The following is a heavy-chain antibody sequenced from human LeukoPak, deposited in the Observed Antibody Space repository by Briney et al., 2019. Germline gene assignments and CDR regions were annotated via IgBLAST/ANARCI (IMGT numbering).Heavy chain of an antibody. CDR3: AKLEDIVVVTAISYFEY. J-gene: IGHJ4*02. CDR2: ISGSGGST. V-gene: IGHV3-23*01. Sequence: GVSLRLFCAASVYPFSRYPVRWVRGSTGEAGECVSAISGSGGSTYWADSVKGRFTICRDNSNNTLYLQMNRLRAEDPAVYYCAKLEDIVVVTAISYFEYWGQGTLVSVSS. D-gene: IGHD2-21*02. CDR1: VYPFSRYP.